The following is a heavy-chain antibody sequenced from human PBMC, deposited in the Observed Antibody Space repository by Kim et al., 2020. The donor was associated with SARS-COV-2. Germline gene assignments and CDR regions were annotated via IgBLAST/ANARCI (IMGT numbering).Heavy chain of an antibody. Sequence: SETLSLTCTVSGGSISSYYWSWIRQPPGKGLEWIGYIYYSGSTNYNPSLKSRVTISVDTSKNQFSLKLSSVTAADTAVYYCARELVGLERSYYGMDVWGQGTTVTVSS. D-gene: IGHD1-1*01. CDR2: IYYSGST. V-gene: IGHV4-59*01. J-gene: IGHJ6*02. CDR3: ARELVGLERSYYGMDV. CDR1: GGSISSYY.